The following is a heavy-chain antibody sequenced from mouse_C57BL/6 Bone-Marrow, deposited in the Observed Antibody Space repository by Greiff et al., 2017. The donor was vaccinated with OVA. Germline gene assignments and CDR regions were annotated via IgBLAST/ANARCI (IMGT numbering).Heavy chain of an antibody. J-gene: IGHJ2*01. CDR2: ISYSGST. V-gene: IGHV3-1*01. CDR1: GYSITSGYD. Sequence: ESGPGMVQPSQSLSLTCTVTGYSITSGYDWHWIRHFPGNKLEWMGYISYSGSTNYNPSLKSRISITHDTSKNHFFLKLNSVTTEDTATYYCARELRFYYFDYWGQGTTLTVSS. CDR3: ARELRFYYFDY. D-gene: IGHD1-1*01.